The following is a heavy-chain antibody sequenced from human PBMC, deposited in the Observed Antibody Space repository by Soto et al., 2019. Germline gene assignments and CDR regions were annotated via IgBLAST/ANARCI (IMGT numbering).Heavy chain of an antibody. D-gene: IGHD6-13*01. J-gene: IGHJ6*02. V-gene: IGHV3-30*18. CDR2: ISYDGSNK. CDR3: AKDRDSWSYYYYGMDV. Sequence: GGSLRLSCAASGFTFSSYGMHWVRQAPGKGLEWVAVISYDGSNKYYADSVKGRFTISRDNSKNTLYLQMNSLRAEDTAVYYCAKDRDSWSYYYYGMDVWGQGTTVTVSS. CDR1: GFTFSSYG.